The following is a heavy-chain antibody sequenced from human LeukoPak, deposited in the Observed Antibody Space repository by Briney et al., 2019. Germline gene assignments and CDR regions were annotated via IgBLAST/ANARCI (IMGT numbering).Heavy chain of an antibody. Sequence: PGGSLRLSCAASGFTFSNYPIHWVRQAPGKGLEFVSSIHSNGISTYYGNSVKGRFTVSRDNSKNTVYLQMGSLREEDMAVYYCARTPQWLATGGWYWFDTWGQGTLVTVSS. D-gene: IGHD6-19*01. V-gene: IGHV3-64*01. CDR3: ARTPQWLATGGWYWFDT. J-gene: IGHJ5*02. CDR2: IHSNGIST. CDR1: GFTFSNYP.